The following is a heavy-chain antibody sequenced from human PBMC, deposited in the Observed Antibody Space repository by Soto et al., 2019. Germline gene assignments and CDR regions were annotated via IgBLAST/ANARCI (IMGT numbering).Heavy chain of an antibody. Sequence: ASLKVSCKASGYTFTSYGISWVRQAPGQGLEWMGWISAYNGNTNYAQKLQGRVTMTTDTSTSTAYMELRSLRSDDTAVYYCAKYDFWSGPNYRPFDYWGQGTLVTVS. CDR1: GYTFTSYG. V-gene: IGHV1-18*01. J-gene: IGHJ4*02. CDR3: AKYDFWSGPNYRPFDY. CDR2: ISAYNGNT. D-gene: IGHD3-3*01.